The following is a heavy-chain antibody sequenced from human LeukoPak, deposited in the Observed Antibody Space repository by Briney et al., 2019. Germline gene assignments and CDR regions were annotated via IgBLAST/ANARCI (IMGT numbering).Heavy chain of an antibody. J-gene: IGHJ4*02. CDR2: IMGDGSVQ. CDR3: AKDRIGGALEF. D-gene: IGHD4-23*01. V-gene: IGHV3-7*01. Sequence: PGESLRLSCAASGFTFSKSWMSWVRQAPGKGLEWVACIMGDGSVQKYVDSVRGRFTISRDNARSSLYLQMNSLRVEDTAVYYCAKDRIGGALEFWGQGTLATVSS. CDR1: GFTFSKSW.